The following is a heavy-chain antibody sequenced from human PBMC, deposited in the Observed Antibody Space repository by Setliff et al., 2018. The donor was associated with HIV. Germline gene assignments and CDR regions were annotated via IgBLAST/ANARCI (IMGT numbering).Heavy chain of an antibody. Sequence: PSETLSLTCNVSGVSISSYYWSWIRQPPGKGLEYIGYIYSNGGTNYNPSLKSRVTISVDTSKNQFSLRLSSVTAADTAVYYCARDSGPREGMDVWGQGTTVTVSS. V-gene: IGHV4-59*01. CDR3: ARDSGPREGMDV. J-gene: IGHJ6*02. CDR2: IYSNGGT. CDR1: GVSISSYY.